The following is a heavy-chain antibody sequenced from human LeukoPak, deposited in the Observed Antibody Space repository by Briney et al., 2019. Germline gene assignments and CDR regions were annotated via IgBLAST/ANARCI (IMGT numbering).Heavy chain of an antibody. CDR2: IYSGGNT. D-gene: IGHD3-22*01. CDR1: GFTFSSYE. CDR3: ARDRLHYYDSSGLDY. Sequence: GGSLRLSCAVSGFTFSSYEMNWVRQAPGKGLECVSLIYSGGNTYYADSVKGRFTISRDNSKNTLYLQMNSLRTEDTGLYYCARDRLHYYDSSGLDYWGQGTLVTVSS. V-gene: IGHV3-66*02. J-gene: IGHJ4*02.